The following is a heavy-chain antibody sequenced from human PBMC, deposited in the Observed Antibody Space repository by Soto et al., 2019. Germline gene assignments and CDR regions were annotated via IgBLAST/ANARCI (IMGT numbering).Heavy chain of an antibody. CDR1: GFSFSGSA. V-gene: IGHV3-73*01. J-gene: IGHJ4*02. CDR2: IRSRANSYAT. D-gene: IGHD6-13*01. CDR3: SNSEAAADTPRYYFDS. Sequence: GGSLRLSCAASGFSFSGSAMHWVRQASGKGLEWVGRIRSRANSYATTYAASMKDRFTISRDDSKNTAYLQMNSLKPEDTAVYYCSNSEAAADTPRYYFDSWGQGA.